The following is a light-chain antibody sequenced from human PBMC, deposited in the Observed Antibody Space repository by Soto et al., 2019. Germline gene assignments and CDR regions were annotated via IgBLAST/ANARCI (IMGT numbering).Light chain of an antibody. V-gene: IGKV1-39*01. CDR3: QQSYSTHGHT. CDR2: AAS. J-gene: IGKJ2*01. Sequence: DIQMTQSPSSLSASVGDRVTITCRASQSISSYLNWYQQKPGKAPKLLIYAASSLQSGVPSRFSGSGSGTDFTLTISSLQPEDFATYYCQQSYSTHGHTFGQGTKLEIK. CDR1: QSISSY.